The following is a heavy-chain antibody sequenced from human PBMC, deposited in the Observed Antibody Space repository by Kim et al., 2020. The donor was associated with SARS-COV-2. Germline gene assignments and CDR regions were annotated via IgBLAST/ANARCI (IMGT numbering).Heavy chain of an antibody. CDR2: ISSSGSTI. CDR3: ASFSIVVVPASSMAA. Sequence: GGSLRLSCAASGFTFSSYEMNWVRQAPGKGLEWVSYISSSGSTIYYADSVKGRFTISRDNAKNSLYLQMNSLRAEDTAVYYCASFSIVVVPASSMAAWGQGTLVTVSS. J-gene: IGHJ5*02. D-gene: IGHD2-2*01. V-gene: IGHV3-48*03. CDR1: GFTFSSYE.